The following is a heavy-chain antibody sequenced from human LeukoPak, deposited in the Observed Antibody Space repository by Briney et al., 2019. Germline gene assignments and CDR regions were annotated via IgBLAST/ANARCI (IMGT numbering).Heavy chain of an antibody. CDR3: VIGLRWLQGY. Sequence: ASVKVSCKASGYTFTSYYMHWVRQAPGQGRAWMGLINPSGGGTSYAPKFQGRVTMTRDTSTSTASMELSSMGSEETAGYYSVIGLRWLQGYWGQGTLVTASS. CDR1: GYTFTSYY. J-gene: IGHJ4*02. V-gene: IGHV1-46*01. D-gene: IGHD5-24*01. CDR2: INPSGGGT.